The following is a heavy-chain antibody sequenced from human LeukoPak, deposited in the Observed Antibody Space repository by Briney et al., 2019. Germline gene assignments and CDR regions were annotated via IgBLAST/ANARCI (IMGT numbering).Heavy chain of an antibody. Sequence: SETLSLTCSVSGGFNTHYYWSWIRQPPGKGLEWIGYFYHSASTNYNPSLKSRVTISVDTSKNQFSLKLSSVTAADTAVYYCARHGPYDFWSGYSANWFDPRGQGTLVTVSS. D-gene: IGHD3-3*01. V-gene: IGHV4-59*08. CDR1: GGFNTHYY. J-gene: IGHJ5*02. CDR2: FYHSAST. CDR3: ARHGPYDFWSGYSANWFDP.